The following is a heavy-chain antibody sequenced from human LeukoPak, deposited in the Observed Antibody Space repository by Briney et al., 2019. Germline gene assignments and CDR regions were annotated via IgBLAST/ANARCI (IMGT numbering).Heavy chain of an antibody. Sequence: GGSLRLSCAASGFTFTNYAMTWARQAPGKGLEWVSAISGSGSGTYYADSVKGRFTISRDNSKNTLFLQLSRLTPEDTATYYCAKPRYCSTTSCSSYGLDVWGQGTTVTVSS. J-gene: IGHJ6*02. CDR3: AKPRYCSTTSCSSYGLDV. D-gene: IGHD2-2*01. CDR1: GFTFTNYA. CDR2: ISGSGSGT. V-gene: IGHV3-23*01.